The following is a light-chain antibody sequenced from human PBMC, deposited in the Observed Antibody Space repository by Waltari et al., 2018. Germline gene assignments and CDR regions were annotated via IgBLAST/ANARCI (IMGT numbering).Light chain of an antibody. CDR3: LLSYHDAVI. J-gene: IGLJ2*01. V-gene: IGLV7-46*01. CDR1: SGPVTSCHF. Sequence: QAVVTHEPSLTVSPGGTVTLTCGSSSGPVTSCHFPYWFQQKPGQAPRTLISETSNRLSWTPARFSGSLLGGKAALTLSDAQPDDDADYYCLLSYHDAVIFGGGTKLTVL. CDR2: ETS.